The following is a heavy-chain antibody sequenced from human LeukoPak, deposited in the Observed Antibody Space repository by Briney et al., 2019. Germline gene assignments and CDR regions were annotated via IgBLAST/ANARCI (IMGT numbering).Heavy chain of an antibody. J-gene: IGHJ4*02. Sequence: AETLSLTCTVSGGSISSYHWSWIRQPAGKGLEWIGRVYTSGSPNYNPSLESRVTMSVDTSKNQFSLNLSSVTAADTAVYYCARGGYGASSGFDYWGQGTLVTVSS. D-gene: IGHD4-23*01. CDR3: ARGGYGASSGFDY. CDR2: VYTSGSP. CDR1: GGSISSYH. V-gene: IGHV4-4*07.